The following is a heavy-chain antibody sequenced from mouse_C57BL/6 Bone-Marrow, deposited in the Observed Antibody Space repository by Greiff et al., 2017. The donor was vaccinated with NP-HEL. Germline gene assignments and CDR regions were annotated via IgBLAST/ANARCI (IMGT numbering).Heavy chain of an antibody. V-gene: IGHV5-15*01. J-gene: IGHJ4*01. CDR3: ARLPHLDGGDARDY. Sequence: EVMLVESGGGLVQPGGSLKLSCAASGFTFSDYGMAWVRQAPRKGPEWVAFLSNLASSIYYADTVTGRFPLSIENAKNTLDLEMSSLRSDDTAMYYWARLPHLDGGDARDYWGQGTSVTVSS. CDR1: GFTFSDYG. D-gene: IGHD6-1*01. CDR2: LSNLASSI.